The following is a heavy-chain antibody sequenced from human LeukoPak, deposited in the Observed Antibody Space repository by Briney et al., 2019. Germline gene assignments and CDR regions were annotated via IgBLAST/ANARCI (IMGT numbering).Heavy chain of an antibody. Sequence: GRSLRLSCAASGFTFDDYAMHWVRQAPGKGLEWVSGISWNSGSIGYADSVKGRFTISRDNAKNSLYLQMNSLRAEDTALYYCARGGVGATTYVWFDPWGQGTLVTVSS. D-gene: IGHD1-26*01. CDR3: ARGGVGATTYVWFDP. J-gene: IGHJ5*02. CDR2: ISWNSGSI. V-gene: IGHV3-9*01. CDR1: GFTFDDYA.